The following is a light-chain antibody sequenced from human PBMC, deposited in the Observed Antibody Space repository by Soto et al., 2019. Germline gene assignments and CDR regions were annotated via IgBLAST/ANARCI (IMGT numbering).Light chain of an antibody. CDR3: QQYYSYPST. Sequence: DIQMTQSPSTLSASVGDRVTITCRASQSISSWLAWYQQKPGKAPKLLIYKAPSLESGVPSRFSGSGSGTEFTLTISSLQPDDFANYYCQQYYSYPSTFGQGTKVEIK. V-gene: IGKV1-5*03. CDR2: KAP. CDR1: QSISSW. J-gene: IGKJ1*01.